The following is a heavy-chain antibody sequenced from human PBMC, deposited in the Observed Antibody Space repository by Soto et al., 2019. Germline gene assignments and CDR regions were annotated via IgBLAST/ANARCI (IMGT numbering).Heavy chain of an antibody. Sequence: SGHTLVNPTQTLTLTCTFSRFSLSTSGMCVSKIRQPPGKALEWLALIDWDDDKYYSTSLKTRLTISKDTSKNQVVLTMTNMDPVETATYYCSRMVSSSQENYYYYGMDVWGQGTTVTVSS. CDR2: IDWDDDK. CDR3: SRMVSSSQENYYYYGMDV. V-gene: IGHV2-70*01. J-gene: IGHJ6*02. CDR1: RFSLSTSGMC. D-gene: IGHD6-13*01.